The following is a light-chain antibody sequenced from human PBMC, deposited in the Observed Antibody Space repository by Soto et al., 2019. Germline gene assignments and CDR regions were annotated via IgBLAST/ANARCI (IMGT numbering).Light chain of an antibody. CDR1: QSVSSSY. J-gene: IGKJ2*01. CDR3: HLYGSAPGYP. CDR2: GAS. Sequence: ENVLTQSPGTLSLSPGERATLSCRASQSVSSSYLAWYQQKTGQAPMLLIYGASSRATGIPDRFSGSGSGTDFPLTISTLEPEEFAVYCCHLYGSAPGYPLGKGTKMEIK. V-gene: IGKV3-20*01.